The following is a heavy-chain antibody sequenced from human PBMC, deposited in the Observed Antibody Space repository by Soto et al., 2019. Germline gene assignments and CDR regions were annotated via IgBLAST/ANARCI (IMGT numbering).Heavy chain of an antibody. CDR2: ISSAGDYT. D-gene: IGHD1-1*01. Sequence: PGGSLRLSCAASGFTFRFYYMTWVRQAPGEGLEWISYISSAGDYTDYADSVKGRFTISRDNARSSLFLQMNSLRVEDTAVYYCVRANWNVDYWGRGTLVTVS. V-gene: IGHV3-11*06. J-gene: IGHJ4*02. CDR1: GFTFRFYY. CDR3: VRANWNVDY.